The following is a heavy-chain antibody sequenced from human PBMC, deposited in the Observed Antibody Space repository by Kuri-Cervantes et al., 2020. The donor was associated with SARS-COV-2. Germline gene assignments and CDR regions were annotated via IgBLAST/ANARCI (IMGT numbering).Heavy chain of an antibody. CDR2: ISSSSSYI. Sequence: ETLSLTCAASGFTFSSYSMNWVRQAPGKGLEWVSSISSSSSYIYYADSVKGRFTISRDSAKNSLYLQMNSLRAEDTAVYYCARDNGFGGFYGDYPLDFDYWGQGTLVTVSS. CDR3: ARDNGFGGFYGDYPLDFDY. J-gene: IGHJ4*02. D-gene: IGHD4-17*01. V-gene: IGHV3-21*01. CDR1: GFTFSSYS.